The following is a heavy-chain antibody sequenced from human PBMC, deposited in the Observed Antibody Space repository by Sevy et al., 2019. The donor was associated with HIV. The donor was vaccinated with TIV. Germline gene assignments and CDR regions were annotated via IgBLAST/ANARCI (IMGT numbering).Heavy chain of an antibody. CDR3: ARERCSGGSCYFGPEDTAMALDY. D-gene: IGHD2-15*01. V-gene: IGHV3-30*04. J-gene: IGHJ4*02. CDR2: ISYDGSNK. Sequence: GGSLRLSCAASGFTFSSYAMHWVRQAPGKGLEWVAVISYDGSNKYYADSVKGRFTISRDNSKNTLYLQMNSLRAEDTAVYYCARERCSGGSCYFGPEDTAMALDYWGQGTLVTVSS. CDR1: GFTFSSYA.